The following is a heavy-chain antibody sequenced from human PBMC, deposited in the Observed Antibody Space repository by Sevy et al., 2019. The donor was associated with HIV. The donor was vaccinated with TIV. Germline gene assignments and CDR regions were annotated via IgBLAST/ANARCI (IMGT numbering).Heavy chain of an antibody. Sequence: GGSLRLSCAASGFTFSRYWMSWVRQAPGKGLEWVANIKQDGSEKYDVDSVKGRFTISRDNAKKSLFLQMNSLRAEDTAVYYCVKNRDDSSGIGMDVWGQGTTVTVSS. CDR2: IKQDGSEK. J-gene: IGHJ6*02. CDR3: VKNRDDSSGIGMDV. V-gene: IGHV3-7*01. D-gene: IGHD3-3*01. CDR1: GFTFSRYW.